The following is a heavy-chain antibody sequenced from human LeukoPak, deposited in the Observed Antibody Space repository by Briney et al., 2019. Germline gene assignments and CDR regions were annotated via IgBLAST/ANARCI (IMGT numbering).Heavy chain of an antibody. J-gene: IGHJ4*02. D-gene: IGHD4-17*01. CDR2: MNPNSGNT. V-gene: IGHV1-8*03. CDR1: GYTFTSYD. Sequence: GASVKVSCKASGYTFTSYDINWVRQATGQGLEWMGWMNPNSGNTGYAQKFQGRVTITRNTSISTAYMELSRLRSDDTAVYYCARVPTVTTEPLDDYWGQGTLVTVSS. CDR3: ARVPTVTTEPLDDY.